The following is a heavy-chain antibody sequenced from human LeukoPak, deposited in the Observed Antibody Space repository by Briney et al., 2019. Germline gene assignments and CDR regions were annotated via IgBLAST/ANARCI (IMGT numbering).Heavy chain of an antibody. CDR3: ARVGTMVRGVHWFDP. V-gene: IGHV1-2*02. J-gene: IGHJ5*02. CDR1: GYTFTGYY. Sequence: ASVKVSCKASGYTFTGYYMHWVRQAPGQGLEWMGWINPNSGGTNYAQKFQGRVTMTRDTSNSTAYMELSRLRSDDTAVYYCARVGTMVRGVHWFDPWGQGTLVTVSS. D-gene: IGHD3-10*01. CDR2: INPNSGGT.